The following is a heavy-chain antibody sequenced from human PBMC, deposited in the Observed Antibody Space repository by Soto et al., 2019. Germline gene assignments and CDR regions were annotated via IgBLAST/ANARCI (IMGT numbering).Heavy chain of an antibody. CDR2: IIPMFGTT. CDR3: AREGRGTTVKAVIMSGMDV. V-gene: IGHV1-69*06. D-gene: IGHD3-10*01. Sequence: QMQLVQSVAEVKKPGSSVKVSCKASGGTFSSYAISWVRQAPGQGLEWLGEIIPMFGTTKYAQNFQGRFTLTSDKSTRTAYMELISLGSDDTAVYYCAREGRGTTVKAVIMSGMDVWGQGTTVTVSS. J-gene: IGHJ6*02. CDR1: GGTFSSYA.